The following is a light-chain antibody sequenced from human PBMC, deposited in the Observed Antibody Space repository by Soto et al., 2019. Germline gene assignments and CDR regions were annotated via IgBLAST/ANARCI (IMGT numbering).Light chain of an antibody. CDR2: DAS. Sequence: EIVLTQTPATLSLSPGERATLSCRASQSVSSNYLAWYQQKPGQAPRLLIYDASTRATGIPDRFSGSGSGTDFTLTISSLQPEDVATYYCQKYFSAPWTFGQGTNVDIK. CDR3: QKYFSAPWT. J-gene: IGKJ1*01. CDR1: QSVSSNY. V-gene: IGKV3D-20*02.